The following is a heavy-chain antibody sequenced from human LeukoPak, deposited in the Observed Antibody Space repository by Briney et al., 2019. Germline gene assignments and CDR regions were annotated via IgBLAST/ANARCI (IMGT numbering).Heavy chain of an antibody. CDR3: ARCERYSSSWYYY. Sequence: PSETLSLTCTVSGGSISSYYWSWIRQPPGKGLEWIGYIYYSGSTNYNPSLKSRVTISVDTSKNQFSLKLSSVTAADTAVYYCARCERYSSSWYYYWGQGTLVTVSS. D-gene: IGHD6-13*01. CDR2: IYYSGST. J-gene: IGHJ4*02. CDR1: GGSISSYY. V-gene: IGHV4-59*01.